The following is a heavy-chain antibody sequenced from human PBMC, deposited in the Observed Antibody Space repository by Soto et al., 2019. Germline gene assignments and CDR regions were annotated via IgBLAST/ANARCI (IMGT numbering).Heavy chain of an antibody. CDR1: GGSISSGGYS. CDR3: ARAGDRPPSWYFDL. J-gene: IGHJ2*01. V-gene: IGHV4-30-2*01. CDR2: IYHSGST. Sequence: PSETLSLTCAGSGGSISSGGYSWSWIRQPPGKGLEWIGYIYHSGSTYYNPSLKSRVTISVDRSKNQFSLKLSSVTAADTAVYYCARAGDRPPSWYFDLWGRGTLVTVSS. D-gene: IGHD7-27*01.